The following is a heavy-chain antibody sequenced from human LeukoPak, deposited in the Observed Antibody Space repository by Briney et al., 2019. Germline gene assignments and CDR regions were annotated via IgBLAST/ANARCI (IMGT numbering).Heavy chain of an antibody. V-gene: IGHV3-53*01. CDR3: ARDLGRIAVAGKLAY. CDR2: IYSGGST. Sequence: GGSLRLSCAASGFTVSSNYMSWVRQAPGKGLEWVSVIYSGGSTYYADSVKGRFTISRDNSKNTLYLQMNSLRAEDTAVYYCARDLGRIAVAGKLAYWGQGTLVTVSS. D-gene: IGHD6-19*01. J-gene: IGHJ4*02. CDR1: GFTVSSNY.